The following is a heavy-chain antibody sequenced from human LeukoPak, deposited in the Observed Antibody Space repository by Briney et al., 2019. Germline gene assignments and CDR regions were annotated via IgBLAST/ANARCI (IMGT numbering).Heavy chain of an antibody. CDR1: SGSISSGRYY. V-gene: IGHV4-39*07. D-gene: IGHD3-9*01. Sequence: SETLSLTCTVSSGSISSGRYYWSWIRQPPGKGLEWIGEINHSGSTNYNPSLKSRVTISVDTSKNQFSLKLSSVTAADTAVYYCAREESYDILTGSNFDPWGQGTLVTVSS. CDR2: INHSGST. J-gene: IGHJ5*02. CDR3: AREESYDILTGSNFDP.